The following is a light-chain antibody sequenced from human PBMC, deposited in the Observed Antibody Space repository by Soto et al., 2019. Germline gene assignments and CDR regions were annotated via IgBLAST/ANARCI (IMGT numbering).Light chain of an antibody. V-gene: IGLV2-14*01. CDR2: EVS. Sequence: QAVVTQPASVSGSPGQSITISCTGTRSDVGGYKYVSWYQQHPGKAPKLMIYEVSNRPSGVSNRFSGSKSGNTASLTISGLQAEDEADYYCSSYTSSSTLYVFGTGTKLTVL. CDR1: RSDVGGYKY. CDR3: SSYTSSSTLYV. J-gene: IGLJ1*01.